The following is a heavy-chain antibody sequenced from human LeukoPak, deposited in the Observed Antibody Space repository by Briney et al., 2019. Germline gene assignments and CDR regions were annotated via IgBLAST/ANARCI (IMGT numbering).Heavy chain of an antibody. V-gene: IGHV4-59*01. CDR3: ARASSGWSKGSFDY. Sequence: SETLFLTCTVSGGSISNFYWSWIRQSPGQGLEWIGYMYSTGSTNYNPSLKSRVTMSVDTSKNQFSLKVNSVTAADTAVYYCARASSGWSKGSFDYWDQGTLVTVSS. J-gene: IGHJ4*02. CDR1: GGSISNFY. D-gene: IGHD6-19*01. CDR2: MYSTGST.